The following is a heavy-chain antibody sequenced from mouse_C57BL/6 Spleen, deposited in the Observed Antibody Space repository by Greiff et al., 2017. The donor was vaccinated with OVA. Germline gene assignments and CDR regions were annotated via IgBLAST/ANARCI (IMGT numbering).Heavy chain of an antibody. J-gene: IGHJ3*01. CDR1: GYTFTSYW. Sequence: QVQLQQPGAELVMPGASVKLSCKASGYTFTSYWMHWVKQRPGQGLEWIGEIDPSDSYTNYNQKFKGKSTLTVDKSSSTAYMQLSSLTSEDSAVYYWARGLPAWFAYWGQGTLVTVSA. D-gene: IGHD2-4*01. V-gene: IGHV1-69*01. CDR3: ARGLPAWFAY. CDR2: IDPSDSYT.